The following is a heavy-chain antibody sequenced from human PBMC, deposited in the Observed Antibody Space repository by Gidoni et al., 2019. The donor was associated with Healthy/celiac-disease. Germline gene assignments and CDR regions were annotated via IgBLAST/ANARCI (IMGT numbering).Heavy chain of an antibody. CDR1: GFTSSSYW. CDR3: ARELLPEYSSTRFGDFDWLFARIWDAFDI. J-gene: IGHJ3*02. D-gene: IGHD3-9*01. CDR2: IKQDGSEK. Sequence: GSLRLSCAASGFTSSSYWMSWVRQAPGTGLEWVANIKQDGSEKYYVDSVKGRFTISRDNAKNSLYLQMNSLRAEDTAVYYCARELLPEYSSTRFGDFDWLFARIWDAFDIWGQGTMVTVSS. V-gene: IGHV3-7*01.